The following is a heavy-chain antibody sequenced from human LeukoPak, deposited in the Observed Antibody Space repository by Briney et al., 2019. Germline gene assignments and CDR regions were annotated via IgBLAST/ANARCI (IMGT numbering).Heavy chain of an antibody. CDR1: GFTFSSYR. D-gene: IGHD3-22*01. CDR2: INNDGSST. CDR3: AENYYDSRGYFGY. J-gene: IGHJ4*02. V-gene: IGHV3-74*01. Sequence: GGSLRLSCAASGFTFSSYRMHWVRQAPGKGLVWVSRINNDGSSTSYADSVKGRFTISRDNAKNTLYLQMNSLRAEDTAVYYCAENYYDSRGYFGYWGRGTLVTVSS.